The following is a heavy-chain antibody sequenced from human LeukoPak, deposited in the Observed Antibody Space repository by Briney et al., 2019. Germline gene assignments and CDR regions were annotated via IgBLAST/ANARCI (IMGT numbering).Heavy chain of an antibody. Sequence: SVKVSCKASGFTFTSSAMQWVRQARGQRLEWIGWIVVGSGNTNYAQKLQERVTITRDMSTSTAYMELSSLRSEDTAVYYCAASSFTYYYGSGSYYPFDYWGQGTLVTVSS. D-gene: IGHD3-10*01. J-gene: IGHJ4*02. CDR3: AASSFTYYYGSGSYYPFDY. CDR1: GFTFTSSA. CDR2: IVVGSGNT. V-gene: IGHV1-58*02.